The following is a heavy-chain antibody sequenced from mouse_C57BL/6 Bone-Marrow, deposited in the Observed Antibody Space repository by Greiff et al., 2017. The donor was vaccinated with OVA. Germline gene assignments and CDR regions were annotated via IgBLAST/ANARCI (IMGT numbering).Heavy chain of an antibody. Sequence: VQVVESGGGLAKPGGSLKLSCAASGFTFSSYAMSWVRQTPEKRLEWVATISDGGSYTYYPDNVKGRFTISRDNAKSNLYLQMSHLKSEDTAMYYCARDPSNIWSRYFDVWGTGTTVTVSS. J-gene: IGHJ1*03. CDR2: ISDGGSYT. CDR1: GFTFSSYA. D-gene: IGHD1-1*02. CDR3: ARDPSNIWSRYFDV. V-gene: IGHV5-4*01.